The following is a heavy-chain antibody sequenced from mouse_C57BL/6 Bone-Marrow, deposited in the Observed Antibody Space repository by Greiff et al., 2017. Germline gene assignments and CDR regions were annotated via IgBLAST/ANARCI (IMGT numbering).Heavy chain of an antibody. CDR2: ISNGGGST. J-gene: IGHJ4*01. CDR1: GFTFSDYY. Sequence: EVQGVESGGGLVQPGGSLKLSCAASGFTFSDYYMYWVRQTPEKRLEWVAYISNGGGSTYYPDTVKGRFTISRDNAKNTLYLQMSRLKSEDTAMYYCARQHPYYAMDYWGQGTSVTVSS. CDR3: ARQHPYYAMDY. V-gene: IGHV5-12*01.